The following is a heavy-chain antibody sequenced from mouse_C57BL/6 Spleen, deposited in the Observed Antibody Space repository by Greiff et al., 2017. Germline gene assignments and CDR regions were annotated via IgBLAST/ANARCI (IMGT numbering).Heavy chain of an antibody. CDR1: GYTFTDYN. Sequence: EVQLQQSGPELVKPGASVKMSCKASGYTFTDYNMHWVKQSHGKRLEWIGYIYPNNGGTSYNQKFKGKATLTVNKSSSTAYMELRSLTSEDSAVYYCERTRKLYYAMDYWGQGTSVTVSS. J-gene: IGHJ4*01. CDR2: IYPNNGGT. V-gene: IGHV1-22*01. CDR3: ERTRKLYYAMDY.